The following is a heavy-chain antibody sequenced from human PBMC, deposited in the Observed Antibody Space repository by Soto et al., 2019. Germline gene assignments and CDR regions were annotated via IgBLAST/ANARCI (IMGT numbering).Heavy chain of an antibody. J-gene: IGHJ4*02. CDR3: AGDSRADTAMITGY. Sequence: QVQLQESGPGLVKPSETLSLTCTVSGGSVSSGSYSWSWIRQPPGKGLEWIGCIYYSGSTNYNPSLKSRVPISVDTSKNQFSLKLSSVTAADTAVYYCAGDSRADTAMITGYWGQGSLVTVSS. CDR2: IYYSGST. D-gene: IGHD5-18*01. CDR1: GGSVSSGSYS. V-gene: IGHV4-61*01.